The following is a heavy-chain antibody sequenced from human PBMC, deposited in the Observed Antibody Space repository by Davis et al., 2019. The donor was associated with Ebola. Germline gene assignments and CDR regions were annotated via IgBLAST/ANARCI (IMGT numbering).Heavy chain of an antibody. CDR3: ASLRRTITGMDDGFDV. V-gene: IGHV5-51*01. D-gene: IGHD1-20*01. Sequence: GESLKISCRDSGNSFTSHWIGWVRQMPGKGLEWMGIIYPGDSDTRYSPSFRGQVTISADKSTRTAYLQWGRLKASDTAMYYCASLRRTITGMDDGFDVWGQGTMVTVSS. J-gene: IGHJ3*01. CDR2: IYPGDSDT. CDR1: GNSFTSHW.